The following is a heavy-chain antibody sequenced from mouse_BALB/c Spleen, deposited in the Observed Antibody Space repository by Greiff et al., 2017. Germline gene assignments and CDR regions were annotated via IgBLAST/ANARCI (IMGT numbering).Heavy chain of an antibody. CDR2: INSNGGST. D-gene: IGHD2-2*01. J-gene: IGHJ4*01. CDR3: ARAGYGYGAMDY. CDR1: GFTFSSYY. V-gene: IGHV5-6-2*01. Sequence: EVMLVESGGGLVKLGGSLKLSCAASGFTFSSYYMSWVRQTPEKRLELVAAINSNGGSTYYPDTVKGRFTISRDNAKNTLYLQMSSLKSEDTALYYCARAGYGYGAMDYWGQGTSVTVSS.